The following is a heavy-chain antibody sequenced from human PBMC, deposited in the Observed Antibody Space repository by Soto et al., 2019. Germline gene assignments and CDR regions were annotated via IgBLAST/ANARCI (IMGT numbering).Heavy chain of an antibody. V-gene: IGHV4-31*03. J-gene: IGHJ4*02. D-gene: IGHD3-22*01. CDR1: GGSISSGGYY. Sequence: SETLSLTCTVSGGSISSGGYYWSWIRQHPWKGLEWIGYIYYSGSTYYNPSLKSRVTISVDTSKNQFSLKLSSVTAADTAVYYCARGRPNYYDSSGYSLKFDYWGQGXLVTVYS. CDR3: ARGRPNYYDSSGYSLKFDY. CDR2: IYYSGST.